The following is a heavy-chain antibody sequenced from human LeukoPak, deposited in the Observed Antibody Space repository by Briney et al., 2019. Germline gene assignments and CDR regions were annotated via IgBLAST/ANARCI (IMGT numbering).Heavy chain of an antibody. D-gene: IGHD3-10*01. Sequence: KTSETLSLTCTVSGYSISSGYYWGWIRQPPGKGLEWIGEITHSGSTTYNPSLKSRFTISVDTSKNQFSLRLSSVTAADTAVYYCARRLGRKFGERFYYYHYMDVWGKGTTVTISS. CDR3: ARRLGRKFGERFYYYHYMDV. CDR1: GYSISSGYY. CDR2: ITHSGST. V-gene: IGHV4-38-2*02. J-gene: IGHJ6*03.